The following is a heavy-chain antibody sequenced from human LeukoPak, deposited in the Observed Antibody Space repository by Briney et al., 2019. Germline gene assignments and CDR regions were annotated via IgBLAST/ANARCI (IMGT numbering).Heavy chain of an antibody. V-gene: IGHV4-59*01. CDR2: IYYSGST. CDR1: GGSISSYN. CDR3: AGGYSSGFDFDY. Sequence: SETLSLTCTVSGGSISSYNRNWIRQPPGKGLEWIGYIYYSGSTNYNPSLKSRVTISVDTSRNQFSLRLSSVTAADTAVYYCAGGYSSGFDFDYWGQGTLVTVSS. D-gene: IGHD6-19*01. J-gene: IGHJ4*02.